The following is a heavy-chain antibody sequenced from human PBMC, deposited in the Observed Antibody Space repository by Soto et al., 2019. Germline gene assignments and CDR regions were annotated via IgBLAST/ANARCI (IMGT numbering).Heavy chain of an antibody. CDR2: ISSNGGST. J-gene: IGHJ6*03. CDR3: ARVVYCSGGSCPVPYYYYMDV. Sequence: GGSLRLSCAASGFTFSSYAMHWVRQAPGKGLEYVSAISSNGGSTYYANSVKGRFTISRDNSKNTLYLQMGSLRAEDMAVYYCARVVYCSGGSCPVPYYYYMDVWAKGPRSPSP. CDR1: GFTFSSYA. V-gene: IGHV3-64*01. D-gene: IGHD2-15*01.